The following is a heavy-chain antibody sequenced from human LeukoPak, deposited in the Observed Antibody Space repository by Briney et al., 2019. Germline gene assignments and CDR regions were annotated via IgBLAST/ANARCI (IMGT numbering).Heavy chain of an antibody. CDR1: GFTVSSNY. V-gene: IGHV3-66*01. CDR2: FYSGGST. J-gene: IGHJ3*02. CDR3: ARDLVRPGAYYDILTGPDDAFDI. D-gene: IGHD3-9*01. Sequence: GGSLRLSCAASGFTVSSNYMSWVRQAPGKGLEWVSVFYSGGSTYYADSVKGRFTISRDNSKNTLYLQMNSLRAEDTAVYYCARDLVRPGAYYDILTGPDDAFDIWGQGTMVTVSS.